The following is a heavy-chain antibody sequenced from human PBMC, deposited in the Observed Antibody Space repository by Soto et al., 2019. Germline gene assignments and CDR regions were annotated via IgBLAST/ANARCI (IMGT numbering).Heavy chain of an antibody. CDR3: AREIRDGYNHVFDY. J-gene: IGHJ4*02. CDR1: GLSVRDNY. CDR2: LFTAGAT. Sequence: GGSLRLSCVASGLSVRDNYMNWVRQAPGKGLEWVSLLFTAGATQYADSVKGRFTISRDDSRNTLYLQMNSLRADDTAIYYCAREIRDGYNHVFDYWGQGALVTVSS. D-gene: IGHD1-1*01. V-gene: IGHV3-53*01.